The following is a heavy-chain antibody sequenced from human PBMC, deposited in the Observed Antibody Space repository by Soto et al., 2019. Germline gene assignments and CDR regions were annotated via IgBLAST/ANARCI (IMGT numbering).Heavy chain of an antibody. V-gene: IGHV1-69*13. CDR1: GGTFSSYA. CDR3: ARRVAIDEAFDI. CDR2: IIPIFGTA. D-gene: IGHD2-15*01. J-gene: IGHJ3*02. Sequence: SVKVSCKASGGTFSSYAISWVRQAPGQGLEWMGGIIPIFGTANYAQKFQGRVTITADESTSTAYMELSSLRSEDTAVCYCARRVAIDEAFDIWGQGTMVTVSS.